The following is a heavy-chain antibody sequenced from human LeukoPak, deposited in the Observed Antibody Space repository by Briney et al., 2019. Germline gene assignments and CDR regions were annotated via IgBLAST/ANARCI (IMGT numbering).Heavy chain of an antibody. V-gene: IGHV3-23*01. CDR2: IGNNGGGI. D-gene: IGHD7-27*01. J-gene: IGHJ4*02. Sequence: PGGSLRLSCAASGFTFSTYTMYWVRHPPGKRLEWVSIIGNNGGGIHYADSVKGRFTISRDNFKNALYLQMNSLRVEDTAVYYCAIDPNWGTHYWGQGTLVTVSS. CDR1: GFTFSTYT. CDR3: AIDPNWGTHY.